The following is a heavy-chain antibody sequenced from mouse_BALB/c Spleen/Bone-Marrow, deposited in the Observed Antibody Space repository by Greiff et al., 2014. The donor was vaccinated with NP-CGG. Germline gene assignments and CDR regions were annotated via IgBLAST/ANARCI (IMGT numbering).Heavy chain of an antibody. CDR2: TLPGSGSS. V-gene: IGHV1-9*01. CDR3: ASRGYAMDY. J-gene: IGHJ4*01. Sequence: ESGAELMKPGASVKISCKATGYTFSSYWIEWIKQRPGHGLEWIGETLPGSGSSNYNEKFKGKATFTADTSSNTAYVQLSSLTSEDSAVYYCASRGYAMDYWGQGTSVTVSS. CDR1: GYTFSSYW.